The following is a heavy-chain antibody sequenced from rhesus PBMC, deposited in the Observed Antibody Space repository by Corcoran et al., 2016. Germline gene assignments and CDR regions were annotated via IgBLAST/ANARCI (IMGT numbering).Heavy chain of an antibody. Sequence: QVQLQESGPGLVKPSETLSLTCAVSGGSITDSYHWSWIRQPPGKGLEGIGYIYGSGGSPYYNPSLKSRVTISTDTSKNQFSLKLSSVTAADTAVYYCARRGVLQYLDWDWYFDLWGPGTPITISS. J-gene: IGHJ2*01. CDR2: IYGSGGSP. D-gene: IGHD3-3*01. V-gene: IGHV4-106*01. CDR3: ARRGVLQYLDWDWYFDL. CDR1: GGSITDSYH.